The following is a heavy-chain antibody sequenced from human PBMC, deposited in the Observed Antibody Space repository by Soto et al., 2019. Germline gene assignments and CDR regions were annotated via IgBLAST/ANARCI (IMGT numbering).Heavy chain of an antibody. Sequence: SETLSLTCTVSGGSISSGGYYWSWIRQHPGKGPEWIGCIYYSGSTYYNPSLKSRVTISVDTSKNQFSLKLSSVTAADTAVYYCARDLLSFYGMDVWGQGTTVTVSS. CDR2: IYYSGST. V-gene: IGHV4-31*03. CDR3: ARDLLSFYGMDV. D-gene: IGHD1-26*01. CDR1: GGSISSGGYY. J-gene: IGHJ6*02.